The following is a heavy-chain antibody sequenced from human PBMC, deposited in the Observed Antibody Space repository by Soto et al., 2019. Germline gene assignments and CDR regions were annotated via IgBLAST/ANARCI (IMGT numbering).Heavy chain of an antibody. Sequence: GESLKISCKGSGYSFAGYWITWVRQKPGHGLEWMGRIDPSDSQTYYSPSFRGHVTISATKSITTVFLQWSSLRASDTAMYYCARQIYDSDTGPNFQYYFDSWGQGTPVTVSS. D-gene: IGHD3-22*01. CDR1: GYSFAGYW. J-gene: IGHJ4*02. CDR3: ARQIYDSDTGPNFQYYFDS. V-gene: IGHV5-10-1*01. CDR2: IDPSDSQT.